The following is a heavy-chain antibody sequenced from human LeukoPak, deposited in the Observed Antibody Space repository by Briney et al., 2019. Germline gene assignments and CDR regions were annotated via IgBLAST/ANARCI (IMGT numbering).Heavy chain of an antibody. J-gene: IGHJ3*02. D-gene: IGHD3-9*01. CDR1: GFTVSSNY. V-gene: IGHV3-30*18. CDR3: AKDLTDRLTLPIDAFDI. CDR2: ISYDGSNK. Sequence: PGGSLRLSCAASGFTVSSNYMSWVRQAPGKGLEWVAVISYDGSNKYYADSVKGRFTISRDNSKNTLYLQMNSLRAEDTAVYYCAKDLTDRLTLPIDAFDIWGQGTMVTVSS.